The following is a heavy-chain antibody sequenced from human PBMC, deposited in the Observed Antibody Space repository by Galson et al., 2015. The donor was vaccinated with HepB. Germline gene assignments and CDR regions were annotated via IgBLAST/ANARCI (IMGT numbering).Heavy chain of an antibody. CDR3: ARDLAYCGGDCYSNWFDP. Sequence: LRLSCAASGFTFSSYWMHWVRQAPGKGLVWVSRINSDGSSTSYADSVKGRFTISRDNAKNTLYLQMNSLRAEDTAVYYCARDLAYCGGDCYSNWFDPWGQGTLVTVSS. CDR2: INSDGSST. CDR1: GFTFSSYW. V-gene: IGHV3-74*01. J-gene: IGHJ5*02. D-gene: IGHD2-21*02.